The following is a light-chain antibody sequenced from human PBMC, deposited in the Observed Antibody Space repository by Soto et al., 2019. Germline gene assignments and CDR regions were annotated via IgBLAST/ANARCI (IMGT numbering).Light chain of an antibody. Sequence: EILFTQSPGTLSLSPGERATLSCRASQSVSSNLAWYQQTPGQAPRLLIYGASTRDTGIPARFSGSGSGTEFTLPISRLQSEDFEVYYCQQYNNWPWTFGQGTKVDIK. CDR1: QSVSSN. CDR3: QQYNNWPWT. J-gene: IGKJ1*01. V-gene: IGKV3-15*01. CDR2: GAS.